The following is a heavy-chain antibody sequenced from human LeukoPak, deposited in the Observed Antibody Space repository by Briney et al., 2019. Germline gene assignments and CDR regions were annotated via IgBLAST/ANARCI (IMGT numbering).Heavy chain of an antibody. CDR2: IYHSGST. CDR3: ARRPSGYALSWLDP. Sequence: PSETLSLTCVVSGGSISSRNWWSWVRQPPGKGLEWIGEIYHSGSTNYNPSLKSRVTISLDKSRNQFSLNLSSVTAADTAVYYCARRPSGYALSWLDPWGQGTLVTVSS. D-gene: IGHD3-3*01. J-gene: IGHJ5*02. CDR1: GGSISSRNW. V-gene: IGHV4-4*02.